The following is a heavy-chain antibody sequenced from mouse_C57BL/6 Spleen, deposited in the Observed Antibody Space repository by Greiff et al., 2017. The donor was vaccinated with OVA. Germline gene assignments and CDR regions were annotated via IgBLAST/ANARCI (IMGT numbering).Heavy chain of an antibody. D-gene: IGHD1-1*01. CDR1: GFNIKDYY. Sequence: VHVKQSGAELVRPGASVKLSCTASGFNIKDYYLLWVKQRPEQGLEWFGRFVPEDGDTEYAPKFQGKAPMTADTSSNTAYLTLSSLTAEEATDYYCTTRGEYGSSYDYWGQGTTLTVSS. V-gene: IGHV14-1*01. J-gene: IGHJ2*01. CDR3: TTRGEYGSSYDY. CDR2: FVPEDGDT.